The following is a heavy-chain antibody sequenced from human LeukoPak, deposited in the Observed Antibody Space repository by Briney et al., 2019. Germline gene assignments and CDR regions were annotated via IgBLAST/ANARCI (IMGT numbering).Heavy chain of an antibody. CDR3: AAAPILRGEGGEHYKYGMDV. CDR2: IHHNGTR. Sequence: SETLSLTCTVPGGSLVSYYWTWVRQSPGKGLEWIGEIHHNGTRNYNPSLKSRVTISADTFKNHFSLIVTSLTAADTAVYYCAAAPILRGEGGEHYKYGMDVWGQGTTVIVSS. CDR1: GGSLVSYY. V-gene: IGHV4-34*01. J-gene: IGHJ6*02. D-gene: IGHD2-2*02.